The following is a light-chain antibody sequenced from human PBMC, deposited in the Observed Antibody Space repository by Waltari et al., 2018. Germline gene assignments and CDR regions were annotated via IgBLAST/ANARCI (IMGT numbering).Light chain of an antibody. J-gene: IGKJ1*01. CDR1: QTISNW. Sequence: DVQMTQSPSTLSASVGDRVPITCRASQTISNWLAWDQQKPGKAPTLLIYKASSLQGGVPSRFSGSGSGAEFTLTISSLQPDDFATYYCHQYNAYPWTFGQGTKVEIK. CDR3: HQYNAYPWT. CDR2: KAS. V-gene: IGKV1-5*03.